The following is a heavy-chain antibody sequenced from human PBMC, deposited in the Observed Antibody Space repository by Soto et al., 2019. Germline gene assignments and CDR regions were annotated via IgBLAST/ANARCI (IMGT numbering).Heavy chain of an antibody. CDR2: MNPNSGNT. CDR3: ARGHYDFWSGYSNWFAP. Sequence: ASVKVSCKASGYTFTSYDINWVRQATGQGLEWMGWMNPNSGNTGYAQKFQGRVTMTRNTSISTAYMELSSLRSEDTAVYYCARGHYDFWSGYSNWFAPWGQGTLVTVSS. D-gene: IGHD3-3*01. V-gene: IGHV1-8*01. CDR1: GYTFTSYD. J-gene: IGHJ5*02.